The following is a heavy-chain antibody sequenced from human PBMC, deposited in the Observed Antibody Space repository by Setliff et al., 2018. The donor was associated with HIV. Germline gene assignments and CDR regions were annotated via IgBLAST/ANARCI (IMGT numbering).Heavy chain of an antibody. V-gene: IGHV4-59*11. Sequence: PSETLSLTCTVSGVSGGSISSHYWNWIRQPPGKGLEWIGYIYYTGTTKNNPSLKSRVTMSIDTSKNQFSLKLSSVTAADTAVYYCARVRFNFDNVRCFDLWGPGTLVTVSS. CDR3: ARVRFNFDNVRCFDL. D-gene: IGHD1-20*01. CDR2: IYYTGTT. J-gene: IGHJ2*01. CDR1: GGSISSHY.